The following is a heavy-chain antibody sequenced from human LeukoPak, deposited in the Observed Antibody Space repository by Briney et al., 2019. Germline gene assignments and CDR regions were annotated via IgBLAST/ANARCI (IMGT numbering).Heavy chain of an antibody. D-gene: IGHD3-22*01. V-gene: IGHV1-24*01. Sequence: ASVTVSCKVSGYTLTELSMHWVRQAPGKGLEWMGGFDPEDGETIYAQKFQGRVTMTEDTSTDTAYMELSSLRSEDTAVYYCATDGYDSSGYSTSFDYWGQGTLVTVSS. CDR1: GYTLTELS. CDR3: ATDGYDSSGYSTSFDY. J-gene: IGHJ4*02. CDR2: FDPEDGET.